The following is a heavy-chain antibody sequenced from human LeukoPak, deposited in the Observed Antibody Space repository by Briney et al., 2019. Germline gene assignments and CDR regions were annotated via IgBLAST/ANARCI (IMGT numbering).Heavy chain of an antibody. V-gene: IGHV4-34*01. D-gene: IGHD2-2*01. J-gene: IGHJ5*02. Sequence: SETLSLTCAVYGGSFSGYYWSWIRQPPGKGLEWIGEINHSGSTNYNPSLKSRVTISVDTSKNQFPLKLSSVTAADTAVYYCARLGPDQLLLDPSNPFDPWGQGTLVTVSS. CDR1: GGSFSGYY. CDR2: INHSGST. CDR3: ARLGPDQLLLDPSNPFDP.